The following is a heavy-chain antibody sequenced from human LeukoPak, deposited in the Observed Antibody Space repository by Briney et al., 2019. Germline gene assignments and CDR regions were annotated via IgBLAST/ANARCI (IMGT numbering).Heavy chain of an antibody. V-gene: IGHV1-69*04. Sequence: SVRVSSKASGGTFSSYAISWVRQAPGQGLEWMGRIIPILGIANYAQKFQGRVTITAGKSTSTAYMELSSLRSEDTAVYYCARDDRQYSSGSYRYYFDYCGQGTLVTVSS. J-gene: IGHJ4*02. CDR1: GGTFSSYA. CDR3: ARDDRQYSSGSYRYYFDY. D-gene: IGHD6-19*01. CDR2: IIPILGIA.